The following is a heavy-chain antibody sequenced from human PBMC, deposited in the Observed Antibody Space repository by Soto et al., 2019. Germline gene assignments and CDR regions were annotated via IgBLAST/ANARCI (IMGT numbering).Heavy chain of an antibody. J-gene: IGHJ4*02. CDR1: GFTFSSYG. CDR3: ARDRIAPYVPFDY. V-gene: IGHV3-33*01. Sequence: GGSLRLSCAASGFTFSSYGMHWVRQAPGKGLEWVAVIWYDGSNKYYADSVKGRFTISRDNSKNTLYLQMNSLRAEDTAVYYCARDRIAPYVPFDYWGQGTLVTVSS. CDR2: IWYDGSNK. D-gene: IGHD3-16*01.